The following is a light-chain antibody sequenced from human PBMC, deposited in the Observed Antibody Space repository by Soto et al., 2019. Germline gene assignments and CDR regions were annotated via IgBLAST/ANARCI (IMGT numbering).Light chain of an antibody. V-gene: IGLV1-40*01. CDR3: QSYDSSLSAVG. CDR2: GNS. Sequence: QSVLTQPPSVSGAPGQRVTISCTGSSSNIGAGYDVHWYQQLPGTAPKLLIYGNSNRPSGVPDRFSGSKSGTSASLAITGLQAEDDADYYCQSYDSSLSAVGFGGGTKLTVL. J-gene: IGLJ2*01. CDR1: SSNIGAGYD.